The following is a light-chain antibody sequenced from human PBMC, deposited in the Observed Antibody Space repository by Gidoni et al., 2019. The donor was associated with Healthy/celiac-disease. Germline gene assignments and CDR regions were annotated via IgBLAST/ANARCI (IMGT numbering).Light chain of an antibody. Sequence: QSVLNQPPSASGTPGKRVTIPCSGSRSHIGSNTVNWYQQLPGPAPKLLIYSNNQRPSVVPDRFSGSKSGTSAALAISGLQSEDEADYYCAAWDDSLNGYVFGTGTKVTVL. CDR3: AAWDDSLNGYV. V-gene: IGLV1-44*01. CDR1: RSHIGSNT. J-gene: IGLJ1*01. CDR2: SNN.